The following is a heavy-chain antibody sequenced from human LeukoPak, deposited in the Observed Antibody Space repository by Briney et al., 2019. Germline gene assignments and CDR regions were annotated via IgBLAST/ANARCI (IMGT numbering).Heavy chain of an antibody. Sequence: SETLSLTCTVSGGSISSYYWSWIRQPPGKGLEWIGYIYYSGSTNYNPSLKSRVTISVDTSKNQFSLKLTSVTAADTAVYYCARDAVLRYFEWTPYYFDYWGQGTLVTVSS. CDR2: IYYSGST. CDR3: ARDAVLRYFEWTPYYFDY. D-gene: IGHD3-9*01. J-gene: IGHJ4*02. CDR1: GGSISSYY. V-gene: IGHV4-59*12.